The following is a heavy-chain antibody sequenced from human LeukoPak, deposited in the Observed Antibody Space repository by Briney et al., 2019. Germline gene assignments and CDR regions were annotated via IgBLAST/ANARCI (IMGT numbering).Heavy chain of an antibody. V-gene: IGHV1-8*01. CDR1: GYTFTSYD. Sequence: GPVKVSCKASGYTFTSYDINWVRQATGQGLEWMGWMNPNSGNTGYAQKFQGRVTMTRNTSISTAYMELSSLRSEDTAVYYCALGSRYYRIDYWGQGTLVTVSS. D-gene: IGHD1-26*01. CDR2: MNPNSGNT. CDR3: ALGSRYYRIDY. J-gene: IGHJ4*02.